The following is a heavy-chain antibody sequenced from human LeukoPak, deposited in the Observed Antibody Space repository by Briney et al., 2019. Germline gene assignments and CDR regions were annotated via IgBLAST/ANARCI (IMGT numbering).Heavy chain of an antibody. CDR1: GFTVSSNY. V-gene: IGHV3-53*01. CDR3: ARESLGNYFDY. Sequence: HPGGSLRLSCIASGFTVSSNYMTWVRQAPGKGLQWVSIIYNGGHTYYADSVKGRFTISRDNSKNTLYLQMNSLRAEDTAMYYCARESLGNYFDYWGQGTLVTVSS. CDR2: IYNGGHT. J-gene: IGHJ4*02. D-gene: IGHD1-14*01.